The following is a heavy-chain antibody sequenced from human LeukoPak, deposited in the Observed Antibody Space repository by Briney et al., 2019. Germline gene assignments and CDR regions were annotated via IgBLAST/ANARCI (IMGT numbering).Heavy chain of an antibody. CDR3: ARDQKGGGPSDY. Sequence: GGSLRLSCAASGFTFSTYWMSWVRQAPGKGLEWVSGINWNGGSTGYADSVKGRFTISRDNAKNSLYLQMNSLRAEDTALYYCARDQKGGGPSDYWGQGTLVTVSS. D-gene: IGHD3-16*01. V-gene: IGHV3-20*04. CDR1: GFTFSTYW. J-gene: IGHJ4*02. CDR2: INWNGGST.